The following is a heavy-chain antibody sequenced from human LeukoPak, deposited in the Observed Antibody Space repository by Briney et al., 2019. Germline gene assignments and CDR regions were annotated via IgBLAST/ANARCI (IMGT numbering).Heavy chain of an antibody. CDR3: ARGSNWLDP. J-gene: IGHJ5*02. Sequence: SETLSLTCPVYGGSISSYSWSWIRQPQGKGMEWIGYIYYSVSTNYNTSLKSRVTISVDTAKNQFSLNLSSVTAADTAVYYCARGSNWLDPWGQGTLVTVSS. CDR1: GGSISSYS. D-gene: IGHD6-6*01. CDR2: IYYSVST. V-gene: IGHV4-59*01.